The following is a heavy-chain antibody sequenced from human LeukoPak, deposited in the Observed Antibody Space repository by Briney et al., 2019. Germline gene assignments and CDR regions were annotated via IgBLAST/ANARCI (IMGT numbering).Heavy chain of an antibody. D-gene: IGHD5/OR15-5a*01. J-gene: IGHJ2*01. CDR1: GGSFSGYY. CDR3: ARSLRPLGWYFDL. CDR2: INHSGST. V-gene: IGHV4-34*01. Sequence: SETLSLTCAVYGGSFSGYYWSWIRQPPGKGLEWIGEINHSGSTNYNPSLKSRVTISVDTSKNQFSLKLSSVTAADTAVYYCARSLRPLGWYFDLWGRGTLVTVSS.